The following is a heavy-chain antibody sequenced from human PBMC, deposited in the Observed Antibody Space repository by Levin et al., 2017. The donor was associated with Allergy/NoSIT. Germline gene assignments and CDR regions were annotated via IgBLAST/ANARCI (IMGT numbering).Heavy chain of an antibody. J-gene: IGHJ4*02. CDR3: ASVNNWNPG. CDR2: INHSGST. D-gene: IGHD1-20*01. V-gene: IGHV4-34*01. Sequence: SETLSLTCAVYGGSFSGYYWSWIRQPPGKGLEWIGEINHSGSTNYNPSLKSRVTISVDTSKNQFSLKLSSVTAADTAVYYCASVNNWNPGWGQGTLVTVSS. CDR1: GGSFSGYY.